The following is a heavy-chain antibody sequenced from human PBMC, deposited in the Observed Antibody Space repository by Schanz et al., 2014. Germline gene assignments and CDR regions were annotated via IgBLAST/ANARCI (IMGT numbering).Heavy chain of an antibody. D-gene: IGHD2-21*01. CDR1: GYTFTSDS. CDR2: INPSGGST. Sequence: QVQLLQSGAEVKKPGASVKVSCKASGYTFTSDSMHWVRQAPGQGLEWMGMINPSGGSTTYAQKFQVRVTMTRDTSTSTGYMELSSLRSEDTAVYYCARDRLECGAECYSVEVFEIWGQGTMVTVSS. J-gene: IGHJ3*02. V-gene: IGHV1-46*01. CDR3: ARDRLECGAECYSVEVFEI.